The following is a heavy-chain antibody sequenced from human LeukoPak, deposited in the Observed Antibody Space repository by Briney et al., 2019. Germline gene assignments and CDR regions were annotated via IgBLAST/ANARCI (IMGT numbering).Heavy chain of an antibody. V-gene: IGHV4-59*12. J-gene: IGHJ5*02. CDR3: ARMYCSSTSCYHGWFDP. CDR2: IYYSGST. Sequence: AETLSLTCTVSGGSISSYYWSWIRQPPGKGLEWIGYIYYSGSTNYNPSLKSRVTISVDTSKNQFSLKLSSVTAADTAVYYFARMYCSSTSCYHGWFDPWGQGTQVTVSS. D-gene: IGHD2-2*01. CDR1: GGSISSYY.